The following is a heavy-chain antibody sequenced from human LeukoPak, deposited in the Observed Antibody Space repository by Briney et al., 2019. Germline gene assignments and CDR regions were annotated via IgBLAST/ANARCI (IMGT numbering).Heavy chain of an antibody. V-gene: IGHV1-69*02. CDR3: ARTLYDYVLYFDY. CDR1: GGTFSSYT. Sequence: SVKVSCKASGGTFSSYTISWVRQAPGQGLEWMGRITPILGISNYAQKFQGRVTLTADKSTNKAYMELSNLRSEDTAVYYCARTLYDYVLYFDYWGQGTLVTVSS. CDR2: ITPILGIS. D-gene: IGHD3-16*01. J-gene: IGHJ4*02.